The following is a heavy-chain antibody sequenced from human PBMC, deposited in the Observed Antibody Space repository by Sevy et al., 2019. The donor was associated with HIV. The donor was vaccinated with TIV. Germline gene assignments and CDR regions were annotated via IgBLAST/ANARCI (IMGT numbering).Heavy chain of an antibody. CDR2: ISYDGSNK. CDR1: GFTFSSYA. V-gene: IGHV3-30-3*01. CDR3: ARGGSGTTSPLDY. J-gene: IGHJ4*02. Sequence: GGSLRLSCAASGFTFSSYAMHWVRQAPGKGLEWVAVISYDGSNKYYADSVKGRFTISRDNSKNTLYLQMNSLRAEDTAVYYCARGGSGTTSPLDYWGKGTLVTVSS. D-gene: IGHD2-15*01.